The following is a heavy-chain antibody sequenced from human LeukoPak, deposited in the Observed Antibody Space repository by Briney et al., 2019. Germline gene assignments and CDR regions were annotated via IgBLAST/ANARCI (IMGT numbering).Heavy chain of an antibody. CDR3: ARGTAV. CDR2: ISYSGST. Sequence: SETLSLTCTVSGGSINSYYWSWIRQPPGKGLEWIGYISYSGSTNYKPSLKSRVTISLATSKNQFFLKLNSVTAADTALYYCARGTAVWGQGTLVTVSS. CDR1: GGSINSYY. D-gene: IGHD2-21*02. V-gene: IGHV4-59*01. J-gene: IGHJ4*02.